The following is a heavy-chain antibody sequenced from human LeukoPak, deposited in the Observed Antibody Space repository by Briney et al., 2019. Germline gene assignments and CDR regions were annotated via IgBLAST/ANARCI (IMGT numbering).Heavy chain of an antibody. CDR2: IYHSGST. D-gene: IGHD5-18*01. V-gene: IGHV4-59*02. Sequence: GSLRLSCAASVFTVSSNYMSWVRQPPGKGLEWIGYIYHSGSTNYNPSLMSRVTMSVDTSKNQFSLKLNSVTAADTAVYYCATEYSYGMWGFDYWGQGTLVTVSS. CDR1: VFTVSSNY. CDR3: ATEYSYGMWGFDY. J-gene: IGHJ4*02.